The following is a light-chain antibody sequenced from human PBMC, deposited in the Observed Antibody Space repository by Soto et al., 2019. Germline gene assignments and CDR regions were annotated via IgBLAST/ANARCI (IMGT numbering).Light chain of an antibody. CDR2: KVS. J-gene: IGKJ2*01. Sequence: DVVMTQSPLSLAVTLGQPASISCRSSQSLLYSDGNTHLNWFHQRPGQSPRRLIYKVSNRDSGVPDRFSGRGSGTDFTLKISRVEAEYVGVYYCLQGTHWPPYTFGQGTKLEIK. CDR3: LQGTHWPPYT. CDR1: QSLLYSDGNTH. V-gene: IGKV2-30*01.